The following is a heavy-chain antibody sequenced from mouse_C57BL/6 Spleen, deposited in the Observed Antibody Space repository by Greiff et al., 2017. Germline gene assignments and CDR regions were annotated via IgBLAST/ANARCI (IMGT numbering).Heavy chain of an antibody. J-gene: IGHJ2*01. CDR1: GFTFSSYA. Sequence: EVKVVESGGGLVKPGGSLKLSCAASGFTFSSYAMSWVRQTPEKRLEWVATISDGGSYTYYPDNVKGRFTISRDNAKNNLYLQMSHLKSEDTAMYYCARENSNYGFDYWGQGTTLTVSS. CDR3: ARENSNYGFDY. V-gene: IGHV5-4*01. D-gene: IGHD2-5*01. CDR2: ISDGGSYT.